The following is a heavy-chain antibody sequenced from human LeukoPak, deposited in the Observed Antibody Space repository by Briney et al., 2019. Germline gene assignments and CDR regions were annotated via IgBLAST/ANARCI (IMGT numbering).Heavy chain of an antibody. Sequence: GGSLRLSCAAPGFTFNNYAMSWVRQAPGKGLEWVSSITDSGGSTYYADSVKGRFTISRDTSKNTLYLQMNSLRAEDTAVYYCAKYYSGSPWYFDYWGQGTLVTVSS. V-gene: IGHV3-23*01. CDR3: AKYYSGSPWYFDY. J-gene: IGHJ4*02. D-gene: IGHD1-26*01. CDR2: ITDSGGST. CDR1: GFTFNNYA.